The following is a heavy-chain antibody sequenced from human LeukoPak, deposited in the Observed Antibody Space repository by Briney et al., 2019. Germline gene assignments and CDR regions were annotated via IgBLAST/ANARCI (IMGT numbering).Heavy chain of an antibody. D-gene: IGHD3-3*01. V-gene: IGHV3-33*01. Sequence: PGGSLRLSCAAFGFTFSSYGMHWVRQAPGKGLEWVAVIWYDGSNKYYADSVKGRFTISRDNSKNTLYLQMNSLRAEDTAVYYCAREDYDFWSGSPFDYYGMDVWGQGTTVTVSS. CDR3: AREDYDFWSGSPFDYYGMDV. J-gene: IGHJ6*02. CDR1: GFTFSSYG. CDR2: IWYDGSNK.